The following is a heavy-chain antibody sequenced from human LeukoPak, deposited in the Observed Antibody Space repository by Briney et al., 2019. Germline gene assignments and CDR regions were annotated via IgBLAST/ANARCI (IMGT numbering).Heavy chain of an antibody. CDR2: MNASSGNT. V-gene: IGHV1-46*01. Sequence: SVYLRCSAAGYRFTTCYLHLGRQPPAQGLGWIGIMNASSGNTTHAKTFRARITMTRDTSTNTVYMELSRLTSEDTAVYYCVRELRGGTFVYWGQGTLVTVSS. D-gene: IGHD1-26*01. CDR1: GYRFTTCY. J-gene: IGHJ4*02. CDR3: VRELRGGTFVY.